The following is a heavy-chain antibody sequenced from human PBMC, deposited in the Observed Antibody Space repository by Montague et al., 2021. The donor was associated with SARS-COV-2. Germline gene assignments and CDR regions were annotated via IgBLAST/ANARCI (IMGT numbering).Heavy chain of an antibody. D-gene: IGHD2-2*01. CDR3: ARGMAPEGRWSDS. Sequence: SETLSLTCSVSGGSISGYYWSWVRQAAGKRLEWIGRIFVGASTDYNPSLMSRFSLSGDKSKNQFSLKVTSVTAADTAIYYCARGMAPEGRWSDSWGHGMLVTVSS. CDR1: GGSISGYY. CDR2: IFVGAST. V-gene: IGHV4-4*07. J-gene: IGHJ5*01.